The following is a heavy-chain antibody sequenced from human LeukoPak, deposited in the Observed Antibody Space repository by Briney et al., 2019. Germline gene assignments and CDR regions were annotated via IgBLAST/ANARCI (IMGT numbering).Heavy chain of an antibody. D-gene: IGHD1-7*01. V-gene: IGHV3-30-3*01. CDR3: ARDFWNYPYYFDY. J-gene: IGHJ4*02. CDR1: GFTFSSYA. Sequence: QTGGSLRLSCAASGFTFSSYAMRWVRQAPGKGLEWVAVMSYDGSNKYYADSVKGRFTISRDNSKNTLYLQMNSLRAEDTAVYYCARDFWNYPYYFDYWGQGTLVTVSS. CDR2: MSYDGSNK.